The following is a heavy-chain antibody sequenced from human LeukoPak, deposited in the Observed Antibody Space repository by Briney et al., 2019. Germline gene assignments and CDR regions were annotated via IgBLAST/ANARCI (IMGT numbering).Heavy chain of an antibody. CDR3: AFEYSSSVNWFDP. V-gene: IGHV1-2*02. Sequence: ASVKVSCKASGYTFTGYYMHWVRQAPGRGLEWMGWINPNSGGTNYAQKFQGRVTMTRDTSISTAYMELSRLRSDDTAVYYCAFEYSSSVNWFDPWGQGTLVTVSS. CDR1: GYTFTGYY. CDR2: INPNSGGT. D-gene: IGHD6-6*01. J-gene: IGHJ5*02.